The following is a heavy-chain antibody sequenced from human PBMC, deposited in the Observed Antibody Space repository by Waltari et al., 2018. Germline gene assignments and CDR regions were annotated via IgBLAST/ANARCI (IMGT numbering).Heavy chain of an antibody. CDR3: ARDFRGRIIAARLGAFDI. Sequence: QVQLQESGPGLVKPSETLSLTCAVSGYSISSGYYWGWIRHPPGKGLEWIGSIYHSGRTNYNPSLKSRVTISVDTSKNQFSLKLSSVTAADTAVYYCARDFRGRIIAARLGAFDIWGQGTMVTVSS. J-gene: IGHJ3*02. D-gene: IGHD6-6*01. V-gene: IGHV4-38-2*02. CDR1: GYSISSGYY. CDR2: IYHSGRT.